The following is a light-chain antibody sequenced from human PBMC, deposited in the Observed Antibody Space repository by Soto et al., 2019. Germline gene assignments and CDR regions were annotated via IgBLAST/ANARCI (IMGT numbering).Light chain of an antibody. V-gene: IGKV1-9*01. CDR2: AAS. J-gene: IGKJ5*01. Sequence: DIHMTQAPSSLSASLGHIVTITCRASQGISSSLAWYQQKPGKAPKLLIYAASTLQSGVPSRFSGSGSGADFTLTISSLQPEDFATYYCQQLNSYPFTFGQGTRLENK. CDR1: QGISSS. CDR3: QQLNSYPFT.